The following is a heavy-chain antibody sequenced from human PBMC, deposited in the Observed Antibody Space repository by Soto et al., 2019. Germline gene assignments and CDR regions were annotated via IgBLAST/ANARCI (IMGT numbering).Heavy chain of an antibody. Sequence: QVQLVQSGAEVKKPGASVMVSCKASGYTFTSYGISWIRQAPGQGLEWMGWINANNGNTDYAQNFQGRVTMNTDKSTSTAYMVLRSLRSDDTAVYYCGTSYDSGFDPWGQGTLVSVSS. CDR1: GYTFTSYG. J-gene: IGHJ5*02. CDR3: GTSYDSGFDP. V-gene: IGHV1-18*04. D-gene: IGHD5-12*01. CDR2: INANNGNT.